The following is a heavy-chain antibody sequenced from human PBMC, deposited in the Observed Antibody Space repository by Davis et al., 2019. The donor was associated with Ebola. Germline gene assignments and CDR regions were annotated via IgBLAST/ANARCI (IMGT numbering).Heavy chain of an antibody. J-gene: IGHJ6*04. D-gene: IGHD1-14*01. V-gene: IGHV1-3*01. CDR3: AREPRTMYPVYYYYGIDV. CDR1: GYTFTSYA. CDR2: INAGNGNT. Sequence: AASVKVSCKASGYTFTSYAMHWVRQAPGQRLEWMGWINAGNGNTKYSQKFQGRVTITRDTSASTAYMELSSLRSEDTAVYYCAREPRTMYPVYYYYGIDVWGKGTTVTVSS.